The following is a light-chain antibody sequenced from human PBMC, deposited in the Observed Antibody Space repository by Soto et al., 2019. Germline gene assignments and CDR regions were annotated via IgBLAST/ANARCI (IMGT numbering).Light chain of an antibody. V-gene: IGKV3-15*01. CDR1: QSVSSN. Sequence: EIVMTQSPANLSVSPGERATLSCRASQSVSSNLAWYQQKPGQGTRLLIYRASTRATGIPARFSGSGSGTEFTLIISSLQSEDVAVYYCQQYHKWPPSTFGQVTKVEIK. J-gene: IGKJ2*01. CDR2: RAS. CDR3: QQYHKWPPST.